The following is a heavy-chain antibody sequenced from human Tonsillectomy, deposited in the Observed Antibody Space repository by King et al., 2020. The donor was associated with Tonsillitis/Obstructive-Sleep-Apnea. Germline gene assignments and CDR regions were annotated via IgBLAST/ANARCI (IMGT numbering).Heavy chain of an antibody. Sequence: VQLVESGGGVVQPGRSLRLSCAASGFTFSSYGMHWVRQAPGKGLEWVAVISYDGSNKYYADSVKGRFTISRDNSKNTLYLQMNSLRAEETAVYYCAKDRAPQWLISGGYYYYYMDVWGKGTTVTVSS. D-gene: IGHD3-22*01. CDR2: ISYDGSNK. CDR3: AKDRAPQWLISGGYYYYYMDV. V-gene: IGHV3-30*18. J-gene: IGHJ6*03. CDR1: GFTFSSYG.